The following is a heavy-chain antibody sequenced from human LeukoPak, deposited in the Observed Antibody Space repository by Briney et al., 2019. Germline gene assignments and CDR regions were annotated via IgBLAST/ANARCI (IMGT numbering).Heavy chain of an antibody. D-gene: IGHD3-10*01. J-gene: IGHJ4*02. V-gene: IGHV4-34*01. CDR3: ARGHRFTMARGVNGY. CDR2: INHSGST. CDR1: GGSFSGYY. Sequence: PSETLSLTCAVYGGSFSGYYWSWIRQPPGKGLEWIGEINHSGSTNYNPSLKNRVTISVDTSKNQFSLKLSSVTAADTAVYYCARGHRFTMARGVNGYWGQGTLVTVSS.